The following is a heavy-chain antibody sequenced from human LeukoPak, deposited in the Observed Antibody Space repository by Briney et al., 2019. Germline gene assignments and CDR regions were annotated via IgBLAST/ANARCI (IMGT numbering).Heavy chain of an antibody. CDR1: GGSISSYY. Sequence: SETLSLTCTVSGGSISSYYWSWIRQPAGKGLEWIGRIYTSGSTNYNPSLKSRVTMSVDTSKNQFSLKLSSVTAADTAVYYCAREGYYDFWSGYYGYFDYWGQGTLVTVSS. J-gene: IGHJ4*02. D-gene: IGHD3-3*01. CDR2: IYTSGST. V-gene: IGHV4-4*07. CDR3: AREGYYDFWSGYYGYFDY.